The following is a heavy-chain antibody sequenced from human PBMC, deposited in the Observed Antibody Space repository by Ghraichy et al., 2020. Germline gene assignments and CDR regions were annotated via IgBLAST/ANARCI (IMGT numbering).Heavy chain of an antibody. CDR3: PGGAVAGKFDY. J-gene: IGHJ4*02. CDR1: GFTFSSYA. CDR2: ISGSGGST. Sequence: GESLNISCAASGFTFSSYAMSWVRQAPGKGLEWVSAISGSGGSTYYADSVKGRFTISRDNSKNTLYLQMNSLRAEDTAVYYCPGGAVAGKFDYWGQGTLVTVSS. V-gene: IGHV3-23*01. D-gene: IGHD6-19*01.